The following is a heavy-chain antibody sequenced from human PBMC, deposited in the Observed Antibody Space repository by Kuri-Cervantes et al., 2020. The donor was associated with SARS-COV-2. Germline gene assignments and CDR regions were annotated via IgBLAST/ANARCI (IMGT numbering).Heavy chain of an antibody. CDR2: IIPLFGTT. J-gene: IGHJ4*02. V-gene: IGHV1-69*06. D-gene: IGHD2-2*01. Sequence: SVTVSCKASVCTFSSYAVTWVRPAPGQGLAWMGRIIPLFGTTIYAQKFQGRVTLTADKSTNTAYMELSSLRSEDAAVYYCARPYCSTSTCYDGTFDSWGQGTLVTVSS. CDR1: VCTFSSYA. CDR3: ARPYCSTSTCYDGTFDS.